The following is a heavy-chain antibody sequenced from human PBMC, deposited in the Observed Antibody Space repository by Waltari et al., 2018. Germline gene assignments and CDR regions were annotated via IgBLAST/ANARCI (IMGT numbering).Heavy chain of an antibody. CDR2: INPNSGGT. Sequence: QVQLVQSGAEVKKPGASVKVSCKASGYTFTGYYMHWVRQAPGQGLEWMGWINPNSGGTNYAQKFKGRVTMTRDTSISTAYMELSRLRSDDTAVYHCARDQGRIVVAPAATGDWFDPWGQGTLVTVSS. V-gene: IGHV1-2*02. J-gene: IGHJ5*02. CDR3: ARDQGRIVVAPAATGDWFDP. CDR1: GYTFTGYY. D-gene: IGHD2-2*01.